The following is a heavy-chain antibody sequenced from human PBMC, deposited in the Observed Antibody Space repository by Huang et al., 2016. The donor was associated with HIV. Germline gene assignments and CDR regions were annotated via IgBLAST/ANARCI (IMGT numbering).Heavy chain of an antibody. CDR1: GYTFTNYV. CDR2: INAGSGKI. Sequence: QVQLVQSGAEVRKPGASVKVSCKASGYTFTNYVIHWVRQAPGQKLEWMGWINAGSGKIKYSQKFQGRVTLTRDTTASTAYMELSSLVSEDTAVYYCAIDLRLYYMDVWGKGTTITVSS. CDR3: AIDLRLYYMDV. V-gene: IGHV1-3*01. J-gene: IGHJ6*03.